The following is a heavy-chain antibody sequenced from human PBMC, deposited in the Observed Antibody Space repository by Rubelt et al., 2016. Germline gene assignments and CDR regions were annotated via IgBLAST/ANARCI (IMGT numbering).Heavy chain of an antibody. V-gene: IGHV2-5*02. Sequence: QITLKASGPPLVKPTQTLTLTCTFSGFSLSASGVGVAWIRQPPGKALEWLALIYCDDDKRYSPSLKSRLPITKDTSKNQVVLTMTNMDPVDTATYYCAHNVDTAMADYWGQGTLVTVSS. D-gene: IGHD5-18*01. J-gene: IGHJ4*02. CDR3: AHNVDTAMADY. CDR2: IYCDDDK. CDR1: GFSLSASGVG.